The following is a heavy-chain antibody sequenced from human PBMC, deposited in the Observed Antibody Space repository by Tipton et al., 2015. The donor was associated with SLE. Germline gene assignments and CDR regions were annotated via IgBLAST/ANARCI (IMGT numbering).Heavy chain of an antibody. V-gene: IGHV3-30*04. J-gene: IGHJ5*02. CDR1: GFTFSSYT. CDR2: MSYDGTNK. D-gene: IGHD3-3*02. CDR3: VRDALEPTSQHFWARNYFDP. Sequence: SLRLSCAASGFTFSSYTLHWVRQAPGKGLEWVAVMSYDGTNKKCADSVNGRFTISRDNSKNTLYLQMNSLRNEDTAVYCCVRDALEPTSQHFWARNYFDPWGQGTLVTVSS.